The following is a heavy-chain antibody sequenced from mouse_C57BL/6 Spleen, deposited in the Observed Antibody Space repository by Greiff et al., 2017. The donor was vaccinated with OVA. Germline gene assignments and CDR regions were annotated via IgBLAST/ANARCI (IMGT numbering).Heavy chain of an antibody. CDR1: GYTFTSYW. V-gene: IGHV1-55*01. CDR3: ARPTVVDLYAMDY. J-gene: IGHJ4*01. Sequence: QVQLQQPGAELVKPGASVKMSCKASGYTFTSYWITWVKQRPGQGLEWIGDIYPGSGSTNYNEKFKSKATLTVDTSSSTAYMQLSSLTSEDSAVYYCARPTVVDLYAMDYWGQVTSVTVSS. D-gene: IGHD1-1*01. CDR2: IYPGSGST.